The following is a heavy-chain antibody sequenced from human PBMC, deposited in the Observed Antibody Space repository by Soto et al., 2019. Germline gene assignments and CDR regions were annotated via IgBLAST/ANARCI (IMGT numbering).Heavy chain of an antibody. CDR2: VNPIVSMS. CDR3: ASSYGSGYRAFDY. D-gene: IGHD3-10*01. Sequence: SVKVSCKASGYTFTYRYLHWVRQAPGLGLEWMGRVNPIVSMSNYAQKFQGRVTMTADKSTSTAYMELSSLRSEDTAIYYCASSYGSGYRAFDYWGQGALVTVSS. V-gene: IGHV1-45*02. J-gene: IGHJ4*02. CDR1: GYTFTYRY.